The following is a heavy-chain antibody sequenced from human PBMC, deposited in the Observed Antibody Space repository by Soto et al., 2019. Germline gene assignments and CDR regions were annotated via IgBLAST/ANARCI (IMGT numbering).Heavy chain of an antibody. CDR3: SRGEKRAVAGKLYQFEI. D-gene: IGHD6-19*01. CDR2: FNPSGGGT. Sequence: SVKGSCKASGDTYTSCYIHWVRQAPGQGLGWMGTFNPSGGGTFYAQKFQGRVTMTGDTSTSTVYMELSSLRSEDTAVYYCSRGEKRAVAGKLYQFEIWGQGAMVT. CDR1: GDTYTSCY. V-gene: IGHV1-46*01. J-gene: IGHJ3*02.